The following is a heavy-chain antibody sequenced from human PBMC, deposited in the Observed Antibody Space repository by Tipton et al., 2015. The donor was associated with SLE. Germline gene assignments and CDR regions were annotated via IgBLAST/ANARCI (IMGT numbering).Heavy chain of an antibody. V-gene: IGHV4-38-2*02. J-gene: IGHJ4*02. CDR1: GYSISSGYY. D-gene: IGHD7-27*01. CDR2: IYHSGST. CDR3: ARDGDWGALASNDY. Sequence: TLSLTCAVSGYSISSGYYWGWIRQPPGKGLEWIGTIYHSGSTYYNPSLKSRVTISVDTSKNQFSLKLSSVTAADTAVYYCARDGDWGALASNDYWGQGTLVTVSS.